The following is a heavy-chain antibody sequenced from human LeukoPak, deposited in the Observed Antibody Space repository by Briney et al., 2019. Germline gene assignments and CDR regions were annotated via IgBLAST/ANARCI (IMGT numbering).Heavy chain of an antibody. CDR2: ISGSGGST. D-gene: IGHD3-10*01. V-gene: IGHV3-23*01. CDR3: AKSVLLWFGELRDFYYFDY. CDR1: GFTFSSYA. Sequence: GGSLRLSCAASGFTFSSYAMSWVRQAPGKGLEWVSAISGSGGSTYHADSVKGRFTISRDNSKNTLYLQMNSLRAEDTAVYYCAKSVLLWFGELRDFYYFDYWGQGTLVTVSS. J-gene: IGHJ4*02.